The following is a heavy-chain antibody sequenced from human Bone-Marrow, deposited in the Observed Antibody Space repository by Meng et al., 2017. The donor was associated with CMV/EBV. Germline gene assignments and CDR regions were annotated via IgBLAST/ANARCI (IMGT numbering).Heavy chain of an antibody. Sequence: GESLKISCAASGFTFSSYSMNWVRQAPGKGLEWVSSISSSSSYIYYADSVKGRFTISRDNAKNSLYLQMNSLRAEDTAVYYCAKELGTTTGFDYWGQGTLVTVSS. CDR1: GFTFSSYS. J-gene: IGHJ4*02. CDR2: ISSSSSYI. CDR3: AKELGTTTGFDY. D-gene: IGHD7-27*01. V-gene: IGHV3-21*01.